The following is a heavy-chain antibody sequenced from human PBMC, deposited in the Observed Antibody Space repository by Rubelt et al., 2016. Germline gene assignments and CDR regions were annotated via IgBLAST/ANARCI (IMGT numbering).Heavy chain of an antibody. J-gene: IGHJ5*02. CDR1: GFLFSSHW. Sequence: ASGFLFSSHWMTWVRQAPGKGLEWVSVISGSGGTTYYADSVKGRFTISRDNSKNTLYLQMNSLRAEDTAVYYRAKAGYTSGWFNWFDPWGQGTLVTVSS. V-gene: IGHV3-23*01. CDR2: ISGSGGTT. CDR3: AKAGYTSGWFNWFDP. D-gene: IGHD6-19*01.